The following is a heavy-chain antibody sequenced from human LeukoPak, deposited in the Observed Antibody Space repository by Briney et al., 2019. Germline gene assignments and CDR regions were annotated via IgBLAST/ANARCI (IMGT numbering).Heavy chain of an antibody. Sequence: QTGGSLRLSCAASGFTFSSYWMSWVRQAPGKGLEWVANIKQDGSEKYYVDSVKGRFTISRDNAKNSLYLQMNSLRAEDTAVYYCARDTPRYCSSTSCPWYFDYWGQGTLVTVSS. V-gene: IGHV3-7*01. CDR3: ARDTPRYCSSTSCPWYFDY. D-gene: IGHD2-2*01. CDR2: IKQDGSEK. CDR1: GFTFSSYW. J-gene: IGHJ4*02.